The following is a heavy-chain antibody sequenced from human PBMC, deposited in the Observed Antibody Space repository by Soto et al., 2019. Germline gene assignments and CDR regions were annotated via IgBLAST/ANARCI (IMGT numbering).Heavy chain of an antibody. CDR2: ISYDGSNK. CDR1: GFTFSSYG. V-gene: IGHV3-30*18. CDR3: AKDVVWGSGYYYYYYYGMDV. J-gene: IGHJ6*02. D-gene: IGHD3-22*01. Sequence: LRLSCAASGFTFSSYGMHWVRQAPGKGLEWVAVISYDGSNKYYADSVKGRFTISRDNSKNTLYLQMNSLRAEDTAVYYCAKDVVWGSGYYYYYYYGMDVWGQGTTVTVSS.